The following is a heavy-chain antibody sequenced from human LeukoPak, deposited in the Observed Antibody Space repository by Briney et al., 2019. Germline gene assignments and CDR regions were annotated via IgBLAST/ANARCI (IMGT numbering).Heavy chain of an antibody. CDR2: IPYSGST. CDR1: SDSISPYY. Sequence: SETLSLTCSVSSDSISPYYWNWIRQSPEKGLEWIGYIPYSGSTDYNPSLKSRVTMSLDTSRDQFFLNLTSVTAADTAVYYCARLPDFRFCSGGSCYFDPWGQGTLVTVSS. V-gene: IGHV4-59*08. D-gene: IGHD2-15*01. CDR3: ARLPDFRFCSGGSCYFDP. J-gene: IGHJ5*02.